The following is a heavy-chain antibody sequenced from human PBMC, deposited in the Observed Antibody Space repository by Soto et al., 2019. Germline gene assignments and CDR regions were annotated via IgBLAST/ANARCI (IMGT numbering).Heavy chain of an antibody. CDR3: ARGWRFLEWLLSGYYYMDV. V-gene: IGHV3-7*01. J-gene: IGHJ6*03. Sequence: GGSLRLSCAASGFTFSSYWMSWVRQAPGKGLEWVANIKQDGSEKYYVDSVKGRFTISRDNAKNSLYLQMNSLRAEDTAVYYCARGWRFLEWLLSGYYYMDVWGKGTTVTVSS. CDR1: GFTFSSYW. D-gene: IGHD3-3*01. CDR2: IKQDGSEK.